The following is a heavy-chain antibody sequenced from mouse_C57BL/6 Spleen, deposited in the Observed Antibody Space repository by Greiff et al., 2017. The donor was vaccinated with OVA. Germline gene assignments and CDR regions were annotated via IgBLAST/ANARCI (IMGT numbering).Heavy chain of an antibody. CDR2: IDPSDSYT. J-gene: IGHJ2*01. CDR3: AIPLTGFDY. CDR1: GYTFTSYW. D-gene: IGHD4-1*01. V-gene: IGHV1-50*01. Sequence: QVQLQQPGAELVKPGASVKLSCKASGYTFTSYWMQWVKQRPGQGLEWIGEIDPSDSYTNYNQKFKGKATLTVDTSSSTAYMQLSSLTSEDSAVYYCAIPLTGFDYWGQGTTLTVSS.